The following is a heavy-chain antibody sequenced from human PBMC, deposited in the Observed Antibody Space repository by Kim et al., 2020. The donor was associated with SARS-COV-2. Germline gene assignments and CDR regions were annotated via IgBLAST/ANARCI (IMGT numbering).Heavy chain of an antibody. Sequence: SETLSLTCAVYGGSFSGYYWSWIRQPPGKGLEWIGEIDYSGISNYNPSLKSRVTISVDTSKNQFSLRVSSVTAADTAVYYCARVRRIGVDYKTKRYWYFDLWGRGTLVTVSS. J-gene: IGHJ2*01. CDR1: GGSFSGYY. V-gene: IGHV4-34*01. CDR3: ARVRRIGVDYKTKRYWYFDL. CDR2: IDYSGIS. D-gene: IGHD4-4*01.